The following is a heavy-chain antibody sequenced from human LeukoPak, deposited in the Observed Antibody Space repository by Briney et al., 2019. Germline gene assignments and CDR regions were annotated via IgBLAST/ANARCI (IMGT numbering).Heavy chain of an antibody. D-gene: IGHD3-10*01. CDR1: GGSISSYY. CDR2: IYYSGST. J-gene: IGHJ5*02. CDR3: ARHYYGSGINWFDP. V-gene: IGHV4-59*01. Sequence: PSETLSLTCTVSGGSISSYYWSWIRQPPGKGLEWIGYIYYSGSTNYNPSLKSRVTISVDTSKNQFSLKLSSATAADTAVYYCARHYYGSGINWFDPWGQGTLVTVSS.